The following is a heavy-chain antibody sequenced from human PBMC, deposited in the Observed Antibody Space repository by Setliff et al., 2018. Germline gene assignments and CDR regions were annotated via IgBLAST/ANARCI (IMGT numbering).Heavy chain of an antibody. CDR2: IHGEGINT. Sequence: GGSLRLSCAASGFTFSTYVMTWVRQAPGKGLEWVSSIHGEGINTYYADSVKGRFTISRDNAKNSLYLQMNSLRAEDTAVYYCARGPTIFGAIYYMDVWGKGTTVTVSS. CDR1: GFTFSTYV. D-gene: IGHD3-3*01. J-gene: IGHJ6*03. V-gene: IGHV3-21*01. CDR3: ARGPTIFGAIYYMDV.